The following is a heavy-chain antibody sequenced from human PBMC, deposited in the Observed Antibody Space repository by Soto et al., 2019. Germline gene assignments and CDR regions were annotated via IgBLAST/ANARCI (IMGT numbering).Heavy chain of an antibody. V-gene: IGHV4-31*03. CDR2: IYYSGST. Sequence: SETLSLTCTVSGGSISSGGYYWSWIRQHPGKGLEWIGYIYYSGSTYYNPSLKSRVTISVDTPKNQFSLKLSSVTAADTAAYYCARGPDYGESDAFDIWGQGTMVTVSS. D-gene: IGHD4-17*01. J-gene: IGHJ3*02. CDR3: ARGPDYGESDAFDI. CDR1: GGSISSGGYY.